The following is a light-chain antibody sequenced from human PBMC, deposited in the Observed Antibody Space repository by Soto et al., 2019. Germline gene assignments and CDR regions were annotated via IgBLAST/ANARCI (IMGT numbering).Light chain of an antibody. CDR1: QSVSRY. J-gene: IGKJ4*01. CDR3: QQRINWPLT. V-gene: IGKV3-11*01. Sequence: EIVLTQSPDTLSLSQGESATLSCRASQSVSRYLAWYQQKPGQTPRLLIYDASNRAAGIPARFSGSGSGTDFTLTISSLEPEDCAVYYCQQRINWPLTFGGGTKVEIK. CDR2: DAS.